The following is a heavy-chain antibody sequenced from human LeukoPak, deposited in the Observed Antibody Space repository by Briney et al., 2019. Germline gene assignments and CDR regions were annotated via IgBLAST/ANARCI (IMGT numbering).Heavy chain of an antibody. CDR2: ISSSSTTI. Sequence: PGGSLRLSCRDSGFTFSSYSMNWVRQAPGKGLEWISHISSSSTTISYADSVKGRFSISRDNAQNSLFLQMNSLRVEDTAVYYCARLFYWSGYYDDSWGQGTLVTVSS. CDR1: GFTFSSYS. CDR3: ARLFYWSGYYDDS. D-gene: IGHD3-3*01. J-gene: IGHJ4*02. V-gene: IGHV3-48*01.